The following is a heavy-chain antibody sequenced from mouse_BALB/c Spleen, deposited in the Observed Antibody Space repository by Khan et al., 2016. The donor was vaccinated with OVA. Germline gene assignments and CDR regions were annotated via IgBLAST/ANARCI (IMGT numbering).Heavy chain of an antibody. CDR2: INPSNGYT. V-gene: IGHV1-4*01. CDR3: VRDGAYHRNDGWFAY. D-gene: IGHD2-14*01. Sequence: QMQLEESGAELARPGASVKMSCKASGYTFTSYTIHWIKKRPGQGLEWIGYINPSNGYTNYNQKFKDKATLTTTKSSTTAYLQLSSLTSDDSAVYNCVRDGAYHRNDGWFAYWGQGTLVTVSA. J-gene: IGHJ3*01. CDR1: GYTFTSYT.